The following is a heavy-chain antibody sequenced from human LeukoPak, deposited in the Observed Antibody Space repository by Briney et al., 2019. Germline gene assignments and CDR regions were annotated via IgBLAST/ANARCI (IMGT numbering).Heavy chain of an antibody. J-gene: IGHJ5*02. CDR2: IYSSGST. Sequence: SETLSLTCTVSGGSITSYYWSLTRQPAGKGLEWIGRIYSSGSTTYNPSLESRVTMSVDTSKNQFSLKLNSVTAADTAVYYCAKITRTWFDPWGQGTLVIVSS. D-gene: IGHD1-20*01. V-gene: IGHV4-4*07. CDR1: GGSITSYY. CDR3: AKITRTWFDP.